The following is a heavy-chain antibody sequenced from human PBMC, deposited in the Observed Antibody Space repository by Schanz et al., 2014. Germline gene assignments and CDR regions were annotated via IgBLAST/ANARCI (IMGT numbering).Heavy chain of an antibody. CDR3: ASSGAGYSSSWDFDY. V-gene: IGHV1-18*01. D-gene: IGHD6-13*01. Sequence: QVQVVQSGAEVKKPGASVKVSCKASGYTFTDYGVIWVRQAPGQGLEWMGWISTSNGNTNYAQKLQGRVTMTRDTSTSTVYMELSSLRSEDTAVYYCASSGAGYSSSWDFDYWGQGTLVIVSS. CDR2: ISTSNGNT. J-gene: IGHJ4*02. CDR1: GYTFTDYG.